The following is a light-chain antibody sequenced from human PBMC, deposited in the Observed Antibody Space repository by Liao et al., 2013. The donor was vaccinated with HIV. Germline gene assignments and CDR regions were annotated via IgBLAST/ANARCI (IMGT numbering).Light chain of an antibody. CDR3: QSADNSGTSWV. Sequence: SYELTQPPSVSVSPGQTARITCSGDALSKQYTYWYQQKPGQPPVLVIYKDSERPSGIPERFSGSSSGTTVTLTISGVQAEDEADYYCQSADNSGTSWVFGGGTKLTVL. CDR2: KDS. CDR1: ALSKQY. J-gene: IGLJ3*02. V-gene: IGLV3-25*03.